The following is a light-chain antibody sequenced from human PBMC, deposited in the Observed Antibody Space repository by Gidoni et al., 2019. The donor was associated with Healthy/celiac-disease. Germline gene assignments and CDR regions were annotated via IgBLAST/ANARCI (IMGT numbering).Light chain of an antibody. CDR1: QSLLHSNGYNY. CDR3: MQALQTPT. V-gene: IGKV2-28*01. J-gene: IGKJ4*01. Sequence: IGVTQSPTSLPVTPGEPASIPCRSSQSLLHSNGYNYLDWYLQKPGQSPQLLIYLGSNRASGVPDRFSGSGSGTDFTLKISRVEAEDVGVYYCMQALQTPTFGGGTKVEIK. CDR2: LGS.